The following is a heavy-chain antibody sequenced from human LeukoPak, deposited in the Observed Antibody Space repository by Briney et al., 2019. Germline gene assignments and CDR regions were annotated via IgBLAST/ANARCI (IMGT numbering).Heavy chain of an antibody. CDR2: IYHTGTT. J-gene: IGHJ4*02. D-gene: IGHD5-24*01. CDR3: ARRDAKIFDY. CDR1: GFSISPGYY. Sequence: SETLSLTCVVSGFSISPGYYWAWIRPPPGRGLEYIGNIYHTGTTYYNPSLNSRVTISVDTSKNQLSLKLSSVTAADTAVYYCARRDAKIFDYWGQGTLVTVSS. V-gene: IGHV4-38-2*01.